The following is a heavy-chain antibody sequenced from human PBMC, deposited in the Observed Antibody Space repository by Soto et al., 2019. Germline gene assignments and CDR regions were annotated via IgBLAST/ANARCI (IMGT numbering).Heavy chain of an antibody. J-gene: IGHJ3*02. CDR3: AHRHDLGGFDI. CDR2: INWNDDE. CDR1: GFSLNTRAVG. D-gene: IGHD2-15*01. V-gene: IGHV2-5*01. Sequence: QITLKESGPTLVKPTQTLTLTCTFSGFSLNTRAVGVGWIRQPPGKALEWLALINWNDDERYSPSLKDRLTITKDTSRNPVVLTITNVDPVDTATYYCAHRHDLGGFDIWGQGTTVTVAS.